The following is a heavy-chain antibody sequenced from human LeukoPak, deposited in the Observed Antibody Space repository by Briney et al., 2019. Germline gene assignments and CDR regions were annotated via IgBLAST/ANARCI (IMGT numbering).Heavy chain of an antibody. CDR3: ARDLRQQWELAGSDP. CDR1: GYTFKSYA. V-gene: IGHV1-18*01. D-gene: IGHD1-26*01. J-gene: IGHJ5*02. CDR2: IDTYSGNT. Sequence: ASVKVSCKTSGYTFKSYAITWVRQAPGQGLEWMGWIDTYSGNTNYAQKFQGRVTMTTDTSTSTAYMELRSLRSDDTAVYYCARDLRQQWELAGSDPWGQGTLVTVSS.